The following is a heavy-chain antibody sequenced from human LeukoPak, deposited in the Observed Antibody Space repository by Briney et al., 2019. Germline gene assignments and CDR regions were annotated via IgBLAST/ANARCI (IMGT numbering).Heavy chain of an antibody. D-gene: IGHD2-15*01. J-gene: IGHJ5*02. CDR2: INHSGST. V-gene: IGHV4-34*01. CDR1: GGSISSYY. CDR3: ARAPVAATLNWFDP. Sequence: SETLSLTCTVSGGSISSYYWSWIRQPPGKGLEWIGEINHSGSTNYNPSLKSRVTISVDTSKNQFSLKLSSVTAADTAVYYCARAPVAATLNWFDPWGQGTLVTVSS.